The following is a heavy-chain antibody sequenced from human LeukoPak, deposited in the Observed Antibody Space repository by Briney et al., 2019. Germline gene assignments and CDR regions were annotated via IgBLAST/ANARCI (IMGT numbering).Heavy chain of an antibody. Sequence: SETLSLTCTVSGGSISSYYWSWIRQPAGKGLEWIGRIYTSGSTNYNPSLKSRVTISVDTSKNQFSLKLSSVTAADTAVYYCAREGPDIVVVPAATVFDYWGQGTLVTVSS. CDR3: AREGPDIVVVPAATVFDY. CDR1: GGSISSYY. D-gene: IGHD2-2*01. V-gene: IGHV4-4*07. CDR2: IYTSGST. J-gene: IGHJ4*02.